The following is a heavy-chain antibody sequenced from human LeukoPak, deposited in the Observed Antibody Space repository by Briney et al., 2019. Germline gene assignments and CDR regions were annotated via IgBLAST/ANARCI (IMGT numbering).Heavy chain of an antibody. CDR2: INYSGSS. CDR1: GVSVRSYY. V-gene: IGHV4-59*02. CDR3: ARYERIRSCTAGGCYYGLDV. J-gene: IGHJ6*02. D-gene: IGHD2-8*02. Sequence: PSETLCLTCTVSGVSVRSYYWCWIRQSPGKGLQWIGYINYSGSSNYNPSVKSRVTMAVDTSSNQVSLRLISVTAVDTAVYYCARYERIRSCTAGGCYYGLDVWGQGTTVTVSS.